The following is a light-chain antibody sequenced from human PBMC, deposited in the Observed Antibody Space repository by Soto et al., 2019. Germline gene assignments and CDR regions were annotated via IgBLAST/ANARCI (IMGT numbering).Light chain of an antibody. J-gene: IGKJ4*01. CDR1: QSIGSW. Sequence: DIQMTQSPSTLSASVGDGVTITCRASQSIGSWLAWYQQKPGKAPKLLIYKATNLQSGVPSRFSGSGSGTDFSLTISSLQPVDSAVYFCQQRNNWVTFGGGSKVEIK. CDR3: QQRNNWVT. V-gene: IGKV1-5*03. CDR2: KAT.